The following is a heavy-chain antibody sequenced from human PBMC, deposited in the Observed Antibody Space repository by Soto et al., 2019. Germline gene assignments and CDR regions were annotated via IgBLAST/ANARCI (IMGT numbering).Heavy chain of an antibody. J-gene: IGHJ3*02. CDR3: ARAPRGAPGYWVGAFDI. Sequence: QVQLVQSGAEVKKPGSSAKVSCKASGGTFSSYAISWVRQAPGQGLEWMGGIIPIFGTANYAQKFQGRVTITADESTSTAYMELSSLRSEDTAVYYCARAPRGAPGYWVGAFDIWGQGTMVTVSS. D-gene: IGHD3-22*01. CDR2: IIPIFGTA. V-gene: IGHV1-69*01. CDR1: GGTFSSYA.